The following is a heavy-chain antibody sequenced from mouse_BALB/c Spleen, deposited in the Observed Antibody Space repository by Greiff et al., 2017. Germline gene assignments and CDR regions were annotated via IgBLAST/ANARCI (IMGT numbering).Heavy chain of an antibody. J-gene: IGHJ4*01. Sequence: EVQGVESGGGLVQPGGSRKLSCAASGFTFSSFGMHWVRQAPEKGLEWVAYISSGSSTIYYADTVKGRFTISRDNPKNTLFLQMTSLRSEDTAMYYCARHYSYAMDYWGQGTSVTVSS. CDR1: GFTFSSFG. CDR3: ARHYSYAMDY. V-gene: IGHV5-17*02. D-gene: IGHD1-1*02. CDR2: ISSGSSTI.